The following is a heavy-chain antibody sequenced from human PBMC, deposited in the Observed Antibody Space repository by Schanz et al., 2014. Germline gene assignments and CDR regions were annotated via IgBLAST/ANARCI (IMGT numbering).Heavy chain of an antibody. CDR2: VIPILGVT. D-gene: IGHD3-3*01. J-gene: IGHJ4*02. Sequence: QEQLVQSGAEVKKPGASVKVSCKASGYTFTSDSMHWVRQAPGQGLEWMGRVIPILGVTHYAQKFQGRVTITADKSTTTAYMELNSLNSDDTAVYYCARGFDCWDRWGQGTLVIVSS. CDR3: ARGFDCWDR. CDR1: GYTFTSDS. V-gene: IGHV1-46*01.